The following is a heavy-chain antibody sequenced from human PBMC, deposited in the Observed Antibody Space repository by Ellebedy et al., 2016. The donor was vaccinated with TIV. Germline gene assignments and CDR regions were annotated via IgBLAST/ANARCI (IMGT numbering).Heavy chain of an antibody. V-gene: IGHV3-7*01. CDR2: INQDGSEK. D-gene: IGHD4-17*01. Sequence: GGSLRLSCAASGFSFSSYSMNWVRQAPGKGLEWVANINQDGSEKFYVDSVNGRFTVSRDNAKNSLYLHLNSLRAEDTAMYYCATDGSYGDYLSPTHAFVVWGQGTMVTVSS. CDR1: GFSFSSYS. J-gene: IGHJ3*01. CDR3: ATDGSYGDYLSPTHAFVV.